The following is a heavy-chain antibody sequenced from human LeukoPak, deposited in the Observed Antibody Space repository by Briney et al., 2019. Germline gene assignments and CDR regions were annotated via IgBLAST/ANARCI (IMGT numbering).Heavy chain of an antibody. Sequence: GGSLRLSCAASGFTFSSHTMNWVRQAPGKGRQWVSSIRGGGAPVYADSVKGRFTISRDDFKSTVFLQMDSLRPEETAVYYCARCTIGDGSGWCTWFAPWGQGTLVTVSS. CDR3: ARCTIGDGSGWCTWFAP. J-gene: IGHJ5*02. D-gene: IGHD6-19*01. CDR1: GFTFSSHT. V-gene: IGHV3-23*01. CDR2: IRGGGAP.